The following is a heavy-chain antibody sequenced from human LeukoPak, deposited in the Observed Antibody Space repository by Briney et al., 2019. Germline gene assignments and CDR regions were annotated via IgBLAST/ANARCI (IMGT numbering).Heavy chain of an antibody. CDR2: VNTVSSYI. CDR1: GFTFSDYS. V-gene: IGHV3-21*01. CDR3: ARLRRNSDRSDFFYYYDH. D-gene: IGHD3-22*01. J-gene: IGHJ4*02. Sequence: GGSLRLSCAASGFTFSDYSMNWVRQAPGKGLEWVASVNTVSSYIYYADSMRGRFTISRDNAKNSLFLQMSSLRAEDTAVYYCARLRRNSDRSDFFYYYDHWGQGTLVTVSS.